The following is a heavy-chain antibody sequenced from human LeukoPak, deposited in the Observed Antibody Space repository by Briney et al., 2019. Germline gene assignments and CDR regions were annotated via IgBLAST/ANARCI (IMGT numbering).Heavy chain of an antibody. J-gene: IGHJ5*02. V-gene: IGHV3-23*01. CDR2: ITSDGNDA. D-gene: IGHD2-15*01. CDR1: GFAFSSYA. CDR3: AKTLGADCFDH. Sequence: GSLRLSCTASGFAFSSYAMTWVRQTPGKGLECVAIITSDGNDAYYAASVKGRFTVSRDNSQNTVSLQMRRLRVEDTALYFCAKTLGADCFDHWGQGTLVTVSP.